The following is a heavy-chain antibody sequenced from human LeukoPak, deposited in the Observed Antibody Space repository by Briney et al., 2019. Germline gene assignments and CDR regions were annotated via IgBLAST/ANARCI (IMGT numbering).Heavy chain of an antibody. J-gene: IGHJ4*02. CDR2: IRYDGSNK. Sequence: GRSLRLSCAASGFTFSSYGMHWVRQAPGKGLEWVAVIRYDGSNKHYADSVKGRLTISRDNSKNTLYLQMNSLRVEDTAVYYCAREGSQYSVDYWGQGTLVTVSS. CDR3: AREGSQYSVDY. V-gene: IGHV3-33*01. D-gene: IGHD2-15*01. CDR1: GFTFSSYG.